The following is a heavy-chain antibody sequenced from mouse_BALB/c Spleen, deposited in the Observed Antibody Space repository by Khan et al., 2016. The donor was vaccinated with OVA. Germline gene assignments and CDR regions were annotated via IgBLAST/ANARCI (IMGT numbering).Heavy chain of an antibody. CDR3: ARGGYGGFAY. D-gene: IGHD2-2*01. CDR1: GYIFSSYW. Sequence: QVQLQQSGGDLMKPGASVKISCKATGYIFSSYWIEWVKQRPGHGLEWIGQIFPGSVSTTYNAKFKGKATFTADTSSNTAYMQLSSLRCEDAAVYYCARGGYGGFAYWGQGTLVTVSA. V-gene: IGHV1-9*01. CDR2: IFPGSVST. J-gene: IGHJ3*01.